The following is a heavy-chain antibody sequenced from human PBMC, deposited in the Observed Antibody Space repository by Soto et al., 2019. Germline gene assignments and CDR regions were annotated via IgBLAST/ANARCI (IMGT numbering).Heavy chain of an antibody. CDR1: GGSISSGGYY. CDR2: IYYSGST. D-gene: IGHD3-10*01. Sequence: PSETLSLTCTVSGGSISSGGYYWSWIRQHPGKGLEWIGYIYYSGSTYYNPSLKSRVTISVDTSKNQFSLKLSSVTAADTAVYYCARDRLLNGPYGSGRYFPGFDPWGQGTLVTVSS. J-gene: IGHJ5*02. CDR3: ARDRLLNGPYGSGRYFPGFDP. V-gene: IGHV4-31*03.